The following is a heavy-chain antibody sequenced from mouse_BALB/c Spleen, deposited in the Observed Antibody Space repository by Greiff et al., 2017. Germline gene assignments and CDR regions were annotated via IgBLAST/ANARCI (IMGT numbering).Heavy chain of an antibody. CDR3: ARLAGNYFDY. J-gene: IGHJ2*01. CDR1: GFTFSSFG. CDR2: ISSGSSTI. Sequence: EVMLVESGGGLVQPGGSRKLSCAASGFTFSSFGMHWVRQAPEKGLEWVAYISSGSSTIYYADTVKGRFTISRDNPKNTLFLQMTSLRSEDTAMYYCARLAGNYFDYWGQGTTLTVSS. V-gene: IGHV5-17*02.